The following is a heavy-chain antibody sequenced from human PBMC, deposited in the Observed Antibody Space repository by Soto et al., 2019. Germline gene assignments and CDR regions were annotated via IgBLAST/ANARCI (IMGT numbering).Heavy chain of an antibody. CDR3: AARGFWSGYYIEAY. J-gene: IGHJ4*02. Sequence: EVQLVESGGGLVQPGGSLRLSCAASGFTFSSYWMSWVRQAPGKGLEWVANIKQDGSEKYYVDSVKGRFTISRDNAKNSLYLQMNSLRAEDTAVYYCAARGFWSGYYIEAYWGQGTLVTVSS. CDR1: GFTFSSYW. CDR2: IKQDGSEK. D-gene: IGHD3-3*01. V-gene: IGHV3-7*01.